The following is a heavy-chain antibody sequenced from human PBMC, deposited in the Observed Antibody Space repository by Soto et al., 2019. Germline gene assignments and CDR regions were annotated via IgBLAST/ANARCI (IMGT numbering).Heavy chain of an antibody. D-gene: IGHD3-10*01. CDR1: GDTFSSSV. J-gene: IGHJ4*02. Sequence: QVQLEQSGAEVKKPGSSVKVSCRASGDTFSSSVVSWVRQAPVQGLEWMGRIIPVFTTATYAQKFQGRVTINADVSTRTAYMELSSLRAEYSAVYSCASSRTYLGVYREGFGTYWSEGTPVTVSS. CDR2: IIPVFTTA. V-gene: IGHV1-69*18. CDR3: ASSRTYLGVYREGFGTY.